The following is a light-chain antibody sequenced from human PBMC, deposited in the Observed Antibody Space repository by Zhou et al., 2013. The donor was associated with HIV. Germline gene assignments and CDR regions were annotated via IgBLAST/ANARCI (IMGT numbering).Light chain of an antibody. V-gene: IGKV3-11*01. J-gene: IGKJ1*01. Sequence: EIVLTQSPATLSLSPGERATLSCRASQSVSSYLAWYQQKPGQAPRLLIYDASNRATGIPARFSGSGSGTDFTLTISSLEPEDFAVYYCQQYGNWPYTNTFGQGTKVEIK. CDR1: QSVSSY. CDR2: DAS. CDR3: QQYGNWPYTNT.